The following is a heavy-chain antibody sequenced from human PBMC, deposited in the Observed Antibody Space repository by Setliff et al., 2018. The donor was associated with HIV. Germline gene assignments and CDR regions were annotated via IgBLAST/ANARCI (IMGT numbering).Heavy chain of an antibody. CDR2: GYYSGIT. J-gene: IGHJ4*02. CDR1: GGSISNYY. CDR3: ARDDDKLFDY. D-gene: IGHD3-22*01. V-gene: IGHV4-4*08. Sequence: SETLSLTCTVSGGSISNYYWSWIRQPPGKGLEWIGCGYYSGITHYDPSLKSRVSISVDASKNQFSLKLTSVTAADTAVYYCARDDDKLFDYWGQGALVTVSS.